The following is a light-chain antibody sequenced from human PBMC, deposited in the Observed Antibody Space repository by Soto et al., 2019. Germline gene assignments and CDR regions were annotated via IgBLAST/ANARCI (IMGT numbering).Light chain of an antibody. CDR1: QSISNY. V-gene: IGKV1-39*01. J-gene: IGKJ1*01. Sequence: DIQMTQSPSSLSASVEDRVIITCRASQSISNYLNWYQQKPGKAPKLLIFAASSLQSGVPSRFSGSRSGPDFTLTISSLQPEDFATYYCQQSYSSPPTFGQGTKV. CDR3: QQSYSSPPT. CDR2: AAS.